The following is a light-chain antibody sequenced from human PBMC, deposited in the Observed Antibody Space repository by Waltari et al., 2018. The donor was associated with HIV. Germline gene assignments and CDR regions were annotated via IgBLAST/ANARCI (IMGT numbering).Light chain of an antibody. V-gene: IGLV1-51*01. CDR2: DNN. CDR1: SSNIGNNY. CDR3: GTWDSSLSAVV. J-gene: IGLJ2*01. Sequence: QSVLPPPPSVSAAPGQKVTISCSGSSSNIGNNYVSWYQQLPGPAPKLLIYDNNKRPSGIPDRFSGSKSGTSATLGITGLQTGDEADYYCGTWDSSLSAVVFGGGTKLTVL.